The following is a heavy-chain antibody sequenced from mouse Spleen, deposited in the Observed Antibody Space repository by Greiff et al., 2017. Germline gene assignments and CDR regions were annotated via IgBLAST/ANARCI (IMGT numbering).Heavy chain of an antibody. Sequence: EVMLVESGGGLVQPGGSLKLSCAASGFTFSDYGMAWVRQAPRKGPEWVAFISNLAYSIYYADTVTGRFTISRENAKNTLYLEMSSLRSEDTAMYYCARHKLGEDYFDYWGQGTTLTVSS. CDR3: ARHKLGEDYFDY. D-gene: IGHD4-1*01. J-gene: IGHJ2*01. CDR2: ISNLAYSI. CDR1: GFTFSDYG. V-gene: IGHV5-15*01.